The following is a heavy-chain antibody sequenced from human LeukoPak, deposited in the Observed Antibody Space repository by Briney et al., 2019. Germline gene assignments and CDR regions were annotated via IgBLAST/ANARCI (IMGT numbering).Heavy chain of an antibody. D-gene: IGHD5-18*01. Sequence: SETLSLTCAVYGGSFSGYYWSWIRQPPGKGLEWIGEINHSGSTNYNPSLKSRVTISVDTSKNHFSLRLTSVTAADTAVYFCVRNSYSYGPNFDSWGQGTLVTVSS. V-gene: IGHV4-34*01. CDR2: INHSGST. J-gene: IGHJ4*02. CDR3: VRNSYSYGPNFDS. CDR1: GGSFSGYY.